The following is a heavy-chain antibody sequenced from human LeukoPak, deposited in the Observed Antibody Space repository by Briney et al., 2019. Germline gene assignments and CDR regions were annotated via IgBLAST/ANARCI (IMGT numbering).Heavy chain of an antibody. J-gene: IGHJ4*02. CDR3: AKVAHAYYDSSGYDY. CDR1: GFTFSSYA. CDR2: ISGSGGST. V-gene: IGHV3-23*01. Sequence: GRSLRLSCAASGFTFSSYAMSWVRQAPGKGLEWVSAISGSGGSTYYADSVKGRFTISRDNSKNTLYLQMNSLRAEDTAVYYCAKVAHAYYDSSGYDYWGQGTLVTVSS. D-gene: IGHD3-22*01.